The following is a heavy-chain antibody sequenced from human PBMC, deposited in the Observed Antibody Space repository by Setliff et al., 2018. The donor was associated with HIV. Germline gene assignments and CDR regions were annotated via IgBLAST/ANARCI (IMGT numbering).Heavy chain of an antibody. CDR2: LSGSGGST. J-gene: IGHJ3*02. CDR1: GFTFRNYQ. CDR3: AKGRSSSWYNDAFDI. Sequence: GGSLRLSCAASGFTFRNYQMNWVRQAPGKGLEWVSALSGSGGSTYYADSVKGRFTISRDNSKNTLYLQMNSLRAEDTAVYYCAKGRSSSWYNDAFDIWGQGTMVTVSS. D-gene: IGHD6-13*01. V-gene: IGHV3-23*01.